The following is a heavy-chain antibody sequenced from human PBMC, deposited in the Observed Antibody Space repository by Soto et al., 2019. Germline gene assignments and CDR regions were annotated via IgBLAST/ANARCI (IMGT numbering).Heavy chain of an antibody. CDR3: ANIGRSDRAFDI. Sequence: EVQLVESGGDLVQPGGSLRLSCAASGFTFSSYWMSWVRQAPGKGLECVANIKPDGSEKIYVDSAKGRFTISRENAKNSLYLQMTSLRAEDTAVYYCANIGRSDRAFDIWGQGTMVTVSS. J-gene: IGHJ3*02. CDR2: IKPDGSEK. CDR1: GFTFSSYW. D-gene: IGHD5-12*01. V-gene: IGHV3-7*01.